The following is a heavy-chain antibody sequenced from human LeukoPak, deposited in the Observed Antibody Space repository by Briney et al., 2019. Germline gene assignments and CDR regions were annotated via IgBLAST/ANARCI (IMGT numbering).Heavy chain of an antibody. Sequence: SETLSLTCTVSGGSVSSGSYYWSWIRQPPGKGLEWIGYIYYSVSTNYNPSLKSRVTISIDTSKNQFSLKLSSVTAADTAVYYCARDRVRGSSNPYFDYWGQGTLVTVSS. V-gene: IGHV4-61*01. J-gene: IGHJ4*02. CDR1: GGSVSSGSYY. CDR2: IYYSVST. D-gene: IGHD1-26*01. CDR3: ARDRVRGSSNPYFDY.